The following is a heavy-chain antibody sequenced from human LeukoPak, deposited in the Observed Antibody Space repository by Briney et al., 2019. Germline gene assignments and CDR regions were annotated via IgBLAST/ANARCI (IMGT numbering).Heavy chain of an antibody. V-gene: IGHV4-4*02. CDR1: GGSITNTNY. CDR3: AREGGPYRPLDY. Sequence: MSSGTLSLTCGVSGGSITNTNYWTWDRQPPGKGLEWIGEVNLQGSTNYNPSLMGRVAIAVDTSENHISLQLTSVTAADTAVYYCAREGGPYRPLDYSGQGTLVTVSS. CDR2: VNLQGST. J-gene: IGHJ4*02.